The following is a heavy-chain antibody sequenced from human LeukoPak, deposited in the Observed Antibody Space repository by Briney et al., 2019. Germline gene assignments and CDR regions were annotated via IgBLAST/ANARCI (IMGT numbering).Heavy chain of an antibody. CDR3: ARDRRVVVDTQEPDY. CDR1: GFTVSSNY. Sequence: GGSLRLSCAASGFTVSSNYMSWVRQAPGKGLEWVSVIYSGGSTYYADSVKGRFTISRDNSKNTLYLQMNSLRAEDTAVYYCARDRRVVVDTQEPDYWGQGTLVTVSS. V-gene: IGHV3-53*05. J-gene: IGHJ4*02. CDR2: IYSGGST. D-gene: IGHD3-22*01.